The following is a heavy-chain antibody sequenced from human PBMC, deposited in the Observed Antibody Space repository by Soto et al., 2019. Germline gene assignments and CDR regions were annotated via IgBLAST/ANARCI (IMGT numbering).Heavy chain of an antibody. CDR2: INHSGST. V-gene: IGHV4-34*01. CDR3: ARGRKTAAGTLYFDY. CDR1: GGSFSGYY. J-gene: IGHJ4*02. Sequence: QVQLQQWGAGLLKPSETLSLTCAVYGGSFSGYYWSWIRQPPGKGLKWIGEINHSGSTNYNPSLKSPVTISVDTTKNQFPLKLSSVTAADTSVYYCARGRKTAAGTLYFDYWGQGTLVTVSS. D-gene: IGHD6-13*01.